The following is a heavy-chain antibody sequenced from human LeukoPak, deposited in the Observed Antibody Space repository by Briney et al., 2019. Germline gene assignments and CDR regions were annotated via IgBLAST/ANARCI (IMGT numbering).Heavy chain of an antibody. V-gene: IGHV1-69*04. Sequence: SVKVSCKASGGTFSSYAISWVRQAPGQGLEWMGRTIPILGIANYAQKFQGRVTITADKSTSTAYMELSSLRSEDTAVYYCARSVVAATTYYFDYWGQGTLVTVSS. CDR3: ARSVVAATTYYFDY. CDR1: GGTFSSYA. CDR2: TIPILGIA. J-gene: IGHJ4*02. D-gene: IGHD2-15*01.